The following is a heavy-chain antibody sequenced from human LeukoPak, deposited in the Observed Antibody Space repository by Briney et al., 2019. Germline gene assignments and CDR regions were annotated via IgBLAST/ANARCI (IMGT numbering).Heavy chain of an antibody. Sequence: SETLSLTCTVSGGSISSYYWSWIRQPPGKGLEWIGYIYYSGSTNYNPSLKSRVTISVDTSKNQFSLKLSSVTAADTAVYYCARSRPTYYYYDSSGYYTLDALDIWGQGTMVTVSS. V-gene: IGHV4-59*08. J-gene: IGHJ3*02. D-gene: IGHD3-22*01. CDR3: ARSRPTYYYYDSSGYYTLDALDI. CDR1: GGSISSYY. CDR2: IYYSGST.